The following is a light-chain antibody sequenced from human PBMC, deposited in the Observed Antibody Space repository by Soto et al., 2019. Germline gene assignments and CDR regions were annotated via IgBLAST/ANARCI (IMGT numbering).Light chain of an antibody. V-gene: IGLV2-23*02. CDR3: FSYAGPRTWV. J-gene: IGLJ3*02. Sequence: QSALTQPASVSGSPGQSITISCTGTNSDVGSYNLVSWYQQPPGKAPKLMIYEVGKRPSGVSNRFSGSKSGNTASLTISGLQPVYEADYYCFSYAGPRTWVFGGGTKLTVL. CDR2: EVG. CDR1: NSDVGSYNL.